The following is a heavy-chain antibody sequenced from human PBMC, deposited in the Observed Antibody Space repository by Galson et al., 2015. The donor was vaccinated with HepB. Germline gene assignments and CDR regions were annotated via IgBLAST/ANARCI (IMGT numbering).Heavy chain of an antibody. D-gene: IGHD2-2*01. CDR2: ISAYNCNT. CDR3: ARDSRIVVVPAAMNYYYYGMDV. CDR1: GYTFTSYG. Sequence: SVKVSCKASGYTFTSYGISWVRQAPGQGLEWMGWISAYNCNTNYAQKLQGRVTMTTDTSTSTAYMELRSLRSDDTAVYYCARDSRIVVVPAAMNYYYYGMDVWGQGTTVTVSS. V-gene: IGHV1-18*04. J-gene: IGHJ6*02.